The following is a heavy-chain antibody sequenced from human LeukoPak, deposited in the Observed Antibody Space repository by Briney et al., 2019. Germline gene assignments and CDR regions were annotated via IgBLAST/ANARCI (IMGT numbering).Heavy chain of an antibody. J-gene: IGHJ4*02. CDR2: INPSGGST. D-gene: IGHD3-22*01. CDR3: ARGTPTFNYYDSSPYYSFYFDY. CDR1: GYTFTSYY. Sequence: ASVKVSCKASGYTFTSYYMHWVRQAPGQGLEWMGIINPSGGSTSYAQKFQGRVTMTRDTSTSTVYMELSSLRSEDTAVYYCARGTPTFNYYDSSPYYSFYFDYWGQGALVTVSS. V-gene: IGHV1-46*01.